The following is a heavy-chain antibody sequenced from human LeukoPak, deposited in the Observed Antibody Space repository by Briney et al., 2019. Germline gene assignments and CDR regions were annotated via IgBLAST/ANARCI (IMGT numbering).Heavy chain of an antibody. V-gene: IGHV4-39*07. CDR1: GGSISGSSYY. D-gene: IGHD1-7*01. Sequence: SETLSLTCIVPGGSISGSSYYWAWIRQSPGKGLEWIGTFSSGGSAYYNPSLTSRVSISKDTSDNQFSLRLYSVTAADTAVYYCARKQTGTMYDVWGQGTQVTVSS. CDR3: ARKQTGTMYDV. J-gene: IGHJ4*02. CDR2: FSSGGSA.